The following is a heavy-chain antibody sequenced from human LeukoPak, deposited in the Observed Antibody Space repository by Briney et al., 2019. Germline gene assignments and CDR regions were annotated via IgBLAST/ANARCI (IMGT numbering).Heavy chain of an antibody. V-gene: IGHV4-30-4*01. CDR2: IYYSGST. D-gene: IGHD3-22*01. Sequence: PSETLSLTCTVSGGSISSGDYYWSWVRQPPGKGLEWIVYIYYSGSTYYDPSLESRVTISVDTSKNQFSLKLSSVTAADTAVYYCARDYYDSSGSAFDIWGQGTMVTVSS. CDR3: ARDYYDSSGSAFDI. CDR1: GGSISSGDYY. J-gene: IGHJ3*02.